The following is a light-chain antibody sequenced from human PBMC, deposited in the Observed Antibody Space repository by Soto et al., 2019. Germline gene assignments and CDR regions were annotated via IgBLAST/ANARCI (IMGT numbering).Light chain of an antibody. Sequence: ESVLTQSPGTLSLSPGERATLSCRASQSVSSSFLAWYQLKPGQAPRLLIYGASSRATGIPDRFSGSGSGTDLTLTISRLEPEDFAVYYCQQYESSPWTFGQGTKVEIK. CDR2: GAS. CDR3: QQYESSPWT. J-gene: IGKJ1*01. V-gene: IGKV3-20*01. CDR1: QSVSSSF.